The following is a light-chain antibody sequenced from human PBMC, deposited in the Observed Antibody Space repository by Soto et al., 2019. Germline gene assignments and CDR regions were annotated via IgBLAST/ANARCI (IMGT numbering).Light chain of an antibody. CDR2: NNN. CDR3: AAWDDSLNGLV. CDR1: SSNIGSNT. J-gene: IGLJ1*01. Sequence: QSVLTQPPSASGTPGQRVTISCSGSSSNIGSNTVNWYQQLPGTAPKLLIYNNNQRPSGVPDRFSGSKSGTSASLAISGLQSEDGADYYCAAWDDSLNGLVFGTGTQLTVL. V-gene: IGLV1-44*01.